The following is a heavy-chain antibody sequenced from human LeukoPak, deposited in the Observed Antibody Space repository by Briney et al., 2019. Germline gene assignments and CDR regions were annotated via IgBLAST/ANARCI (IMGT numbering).Heavy chain of an antibody. CDR3: ARVRGDSNLDY. Sequence: SSETLSLTCTVSGGSISSGGYYWSWIRQHPGKGLEWIGYIYYSGSTYYNPSLKSRVTISVDTSKNQFSLKLSSVTAADTAVYYCARVRGDSNLDYWSQGTLVTVSS. J-gene: IGHJ4*02. CDR2: IYYSGST. CDR1: GGSISSGGYY. D-gene: IGHD4-11*01. V-gene: IGHV4-31*03.